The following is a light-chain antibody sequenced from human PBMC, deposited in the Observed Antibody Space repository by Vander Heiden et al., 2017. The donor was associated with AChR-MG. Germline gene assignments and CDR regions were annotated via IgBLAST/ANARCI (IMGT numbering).Light chain of an antibody. J-gene: IGKJ1*01. CDR3: QQSYGTPRT. Sequence: DIQMTQSPSSLSASIGDRVTITCRASQSISTYLNWYQQKPGTAPKVLIYGASSLQSGVPSRFSGSGSGTDFILTISRLQPEDFATYYCQQSYGTPRTFGQGTKVEVK. CDR2: GAS. CDR1: QSISTY. V-gene: IGKV1-39*01.